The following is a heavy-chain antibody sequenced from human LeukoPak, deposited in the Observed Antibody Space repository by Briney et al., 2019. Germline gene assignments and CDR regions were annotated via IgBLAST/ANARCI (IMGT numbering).Heavy chain of an antibody. CDR3: ARDNSVEDTAWWFDP. CDR2: FDPEDGET. D-gene: IGHD4-23*01. Sequence: ASVKVSCKVSGYTLTELSMHWVRQAPGKGLEWMGGFDPEDGETIYAQKFQGRVTMTEDTSTDTAYMELSSLRSEDTAVYYCARDNSVEDTAWWFDPWGQGTLVTVSS. CDR1: GYTLTELS. V-gene: IGHV1-24*01. J-gene: IGHJ5*02.